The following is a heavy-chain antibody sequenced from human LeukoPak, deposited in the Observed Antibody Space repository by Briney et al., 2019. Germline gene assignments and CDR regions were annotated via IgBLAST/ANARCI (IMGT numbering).Heavy chain of an antibody. CDR1: GFTFSSYS. J-gene: IGHJ4*02. CDR3: ARDGAVLTGYYDY. V-gene: IGHV3-66*01. D-gene: IGHD3-9*01. CDR2: IYSGGST. Sequence: GGSLRLSCAASGFTFSSYSMSWVRQAPGKGLEWVSTIYSGGSTYYADSVTGRFTISRDNSKNTLYLQMNSLRAEDTAVYYCARDGAVLTGYYDYWGQGTLVTVSS.